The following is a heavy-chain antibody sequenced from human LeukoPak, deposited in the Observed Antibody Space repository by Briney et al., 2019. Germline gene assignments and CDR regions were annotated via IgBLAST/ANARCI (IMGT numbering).Heavy chain of an antibody. D-gene: IGHD2-2*01. V-gene: IGHV1-2*02. CDR1: GYTFSAYY. CDR3: ARVPCVTTSCSPINWFDP. J-gene: IGHJ5*02. CDR2: INPNNGDT. Sequence: GASVKVSCKASGYTFSAYYIHWVRQAPGQGLEWMGWINPNNGDTGYAQQFQGRVTMTRDKSINTAYMELSGLKSDDTAVYYCARVPCVTTSCSPINWFDPWGQGTLVFVSS.